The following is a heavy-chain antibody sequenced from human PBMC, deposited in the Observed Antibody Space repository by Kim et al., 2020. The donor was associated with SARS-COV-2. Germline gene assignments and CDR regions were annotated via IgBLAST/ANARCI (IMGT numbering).Heavy chain of an antibody. CDR3: ARDNIVVVPAATDY. J-gene: IGHJ4*02. Sequence: AQKLQGRVTMTTDTSTSTAYMELRSLRSDDTAVYYCARDNIVVVPAATDYWGQGTLVTVSS. V-gene: IGHV1-18*01. D-gene: IGHD2-2*01.